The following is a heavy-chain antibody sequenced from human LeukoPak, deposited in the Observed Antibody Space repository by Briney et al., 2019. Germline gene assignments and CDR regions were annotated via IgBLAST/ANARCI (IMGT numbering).Heavy chain of an antibody. CDR1: GGTFSSYA. V-gene: IGHV1-69*13. CDR2: IIPIFGTA. CDR3: ARNSGCSGGSCYFYYYYGMDV. J-gene: IGHJ6*04. Sequence: GASVKVSCKASGGTFSSYAISWVRQAPGQGLEWMGVIIPIFGTANYAQKFQGRVTITADESTSTAYMELSSLRSEDTAVYYCARNSGCSGGSCYFYYYYGMDVWGKGTTVTVSS. D-gene: IGHD2-15*01.